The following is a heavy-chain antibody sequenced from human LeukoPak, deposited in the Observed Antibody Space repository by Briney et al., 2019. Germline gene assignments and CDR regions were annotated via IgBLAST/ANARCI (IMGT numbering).Heavy chain of an antibody. CDR1: GGSFSGYY. CDR3: ARTYYYGSNWFDP. D-gene: IGHD3-10*01. V-gene: IGHV4-34*01. CDR2: INHSGST. Sequence: SETLSLTCAVYGGSFSGYYWSWIRQPSGKGLEWIGEINHSGSTNYNPSLKSRVTISVDTSKNQFSLKLSSVTAADTAVYYCARTYYYGSNWFDPWGQGTLVTVSS. J-gene: IGHJ5*02.